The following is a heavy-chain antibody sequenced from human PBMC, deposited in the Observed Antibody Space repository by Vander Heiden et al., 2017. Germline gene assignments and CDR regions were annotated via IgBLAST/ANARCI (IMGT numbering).Heavy chain of an antibody. J-gene: IGHJ4*02. D-gene: IGHD5-18*01. CDR2: ISSSSSYI. Sequence: EVQLVESGGGLVKPGGSLRLSCAASGFTFSSYSMNWVRQAPGKGLDWVSSISSSSSYIYYADSVKGRFTISRDNAKNSLYLQMNSLRAEDTAVYYCARGGGYSYGYGRDYWGQGTLVTVSS. CDR3: ARGGGYSYGYGRDY. CDR1: GFTFSSYS. V-gene: IGHV3-21*01.